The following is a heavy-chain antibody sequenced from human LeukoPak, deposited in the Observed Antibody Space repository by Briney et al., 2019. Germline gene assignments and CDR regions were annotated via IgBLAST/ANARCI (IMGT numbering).Heavy chain of an antibody. CDR3: ARAKYYSGGYLDY. V-gene: IGHV4-31*03. CDR1: GGSITSGEYY. J-gene: IGHJ4*02. D-gene: IGHD5-12*01. Sequence: RSSETLSLTCTLSGGSITSGEYYWTWLRPPPGKPLEWVGYIHCSGSTYYNPSLKSRVTISVDTSNNPFSLTVSSVTAADTAVYYCARAKYYSGGYLDYWGQGTLVTVSS. CDR2: IHCSGST.